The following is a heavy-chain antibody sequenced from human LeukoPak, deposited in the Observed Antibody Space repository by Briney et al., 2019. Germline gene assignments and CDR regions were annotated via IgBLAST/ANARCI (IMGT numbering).Heavy chain of an antibody. V-gene: IGHV3-23*01. CDR3: AKKYAIIATRQYFDY. CDR1: GFTFSNAW. J-gene: IGHJ4*02. Sequence: GGSLRLSCAASGFTFSNAWMNWVRQAPGKGLEWVSAISGGGGNTYYADSVKGRFTISRDNSKNTLNLQMNSLRAEDTAVYYCAKKYAIIATRQYFDYWGQGTLVTVSS. CDR2: ISGGGGNT. D-gene: IGHD6-6*01.